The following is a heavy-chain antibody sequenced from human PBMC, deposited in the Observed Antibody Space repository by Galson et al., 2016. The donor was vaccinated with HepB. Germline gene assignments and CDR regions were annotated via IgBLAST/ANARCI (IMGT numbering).Heavy chain of an antibody. V-gene: IGHV3-15*07. Sequence: SLRLSCAASGFIFSNAWMSWVRQAPGKGLEWVGRIKSKTDGGTTDYAAPVKGRFTISRDDSKNTVYLQMNSLKTEDTAVYYCTKPLTYYDFWSGYYTSPYYYYGMDVWGQRTTVTVSS. J-gene: IGHJ6*02. CDR3: TKPLTYYDFWSGYYTSPYYYYGMDV. CDR1: GFIFSNAW. CDR2: IKSKTDGGTT. D-gene: IGHD3-3*01.